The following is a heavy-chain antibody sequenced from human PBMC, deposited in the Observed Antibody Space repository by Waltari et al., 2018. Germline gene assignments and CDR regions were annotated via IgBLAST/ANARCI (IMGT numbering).Heavy chain of an antibody. CDR2: RWYYGSNK. J-gene: IGHJ4*02. CDR1: GFTFSSYG. CDR3: AKDSGGSYPSLDY. D-gene: IGHD1-26*01. V-gene: IGHV3-33*06. Sequence: QVQLVESGGGVVQPGRSLRLSCAASGFTFSSYGMHWVRQAPGKGLGWVAVRWYYGSNKYYADSVKGRFTIYRDNSKNTLYLQMNSLRAEDTAVYYCAKDSGGSYPSLDYWGQGTLVTVSS.